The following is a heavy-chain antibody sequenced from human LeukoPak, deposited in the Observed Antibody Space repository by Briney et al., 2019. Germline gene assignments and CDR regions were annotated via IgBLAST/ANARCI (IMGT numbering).Heavy chain of an antibody. D-gene: IGHD5-18*01. CDR1: GFTVSSNY. CDR2: ISNDGTTT. V-gene: IGHV3-74*01. Sequence: GGSLRLSCAASGFTVSSNYMSWVRQAPGKGLEWVSRISNDGTTTTYADSVKGRFTISRDNAKNTLYLQMNSLRVEDTAIYYCAKMTAPAYWGQGTLVTVSS. J-gene: IGHJ4*02. CDR3: AKMTAPAY.